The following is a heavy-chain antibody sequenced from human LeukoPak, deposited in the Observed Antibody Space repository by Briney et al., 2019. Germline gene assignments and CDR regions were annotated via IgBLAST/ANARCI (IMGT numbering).Heavy chain of an antibody. J-gene: IGHJ4*02. D-gene: IGHD5-12*01. CDR1: GFTFNSYT. CDR2: ISDSGYST. CDR3: AREGYSGYDY. Sequence: GGSLRLSCAASGFTFNSYTMSWVRQAPGKGLEWVSAISDSGYSTYYADSVKGRFTISRDNSKNTLYLQMNSLRAEDTAVYYCAREGYSGYDYWGQGTLVTVSS. V-gene: IGHV3-23*01.